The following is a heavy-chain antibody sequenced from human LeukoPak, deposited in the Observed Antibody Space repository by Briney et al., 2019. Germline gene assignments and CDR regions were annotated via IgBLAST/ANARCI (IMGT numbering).Heavy chain of an antibody. CDR3: AKVGSGFWVADRSEYYFDY. Sequence: GRSLRLSCAASGFTFSSYGMHWVRQAPGKGLEWVAVISYDGSNKYYADSVKGRFTISRDNSKNTLYLQMNSLRAEDTAVYYCAKVGSGFWVADRSEYYFDYWGQGTLVTVSS. D-gene: IGHD6-19*01. CDR2: ISYDGSNK. V-gene: IGHV3-30*18. CDR1: GFTFSSYG. J-gene: IGHJ4*02.